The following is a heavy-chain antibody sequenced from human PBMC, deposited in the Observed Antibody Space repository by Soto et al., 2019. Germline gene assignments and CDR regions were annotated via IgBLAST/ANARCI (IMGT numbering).Heavy chain of an antibody. CDR2: VTANGGST. CDR1: GFTFSVYA. J-gene: IGHJ6*02. Sequence: GGSLRLSCAATGFTFSVYAMTWVRQAPGKGLEWVSAVTANGGSTYSADSVKGRFTISRDNSKNTLFLQMNSLRAEDTAVYYCASLGVGDWANYYCYHGMDVWRQGTTVAVSS. D-gene: IGHD2-21*02. V-gene: IGHV3-23*01. CDR3: ASLGVGDWANYYCYHGMDV.